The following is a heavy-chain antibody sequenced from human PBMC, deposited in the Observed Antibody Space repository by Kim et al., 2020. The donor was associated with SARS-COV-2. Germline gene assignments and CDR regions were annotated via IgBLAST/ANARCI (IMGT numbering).Heavy chain of an antibody. V-gene: IGHV3-7*01. CDR2: IKQDGSEK. D-gene: IGHD6-13*01. Sequence: GGSLRLSCAASGFTFSSYWMSWVRQAPGKGLEWVANIKQDGSEKYYVDSVKGRFTISRDNAKNSLYLQMNSLRAEDTAVYYCARESGQWDSSSWYGGDNWFDPWGQGTLVTVSS. CDR3: ARESGQWDSSSWYGGDNWFDP. J-gene: IGHJ5*02. CDR1: GFTFSSYW.